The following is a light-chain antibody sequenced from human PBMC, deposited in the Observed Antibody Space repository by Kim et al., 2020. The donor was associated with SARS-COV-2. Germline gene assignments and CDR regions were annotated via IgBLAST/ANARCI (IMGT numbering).Light chain of an antibody. CDR1: SSDVGGYNY. V-gene: IGLV2-14*03. J-gene: IGLJ3*02. CDR2: DVS. CDR3: SSHTSSSTRV. Sequence: GQSSTISCTGTSSDVGGYNYVSWYQQHPGKAPKLMIYDVSNRPSGVSNRFSGSKSGNTASLTISGLQAEDEADYYCSSHTSSSTRVFGGGTQLTVL.